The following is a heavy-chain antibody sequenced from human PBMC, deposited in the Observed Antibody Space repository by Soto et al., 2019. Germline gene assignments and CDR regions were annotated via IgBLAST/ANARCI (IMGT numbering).Heavy chain of an antibody. Sequence: SQTLSLTCAISGDSVSSNRVVWNWVRQSPSRVLEWLGRTFYRSKWSYDYAVSVQSRVTITPDTSKNQFSLQLHSVTPEDTAMYYCARSRDSLFDYWGQGSLVTVSS. CDR2: TFYRSKWSY. V-gene: IGHV6-1*01. CDR3: ARSRDSLFDY. CDR1: GDSVSSNRVV. D-gene: IGHD2-21*02. J-gene: IGHJ4*02.